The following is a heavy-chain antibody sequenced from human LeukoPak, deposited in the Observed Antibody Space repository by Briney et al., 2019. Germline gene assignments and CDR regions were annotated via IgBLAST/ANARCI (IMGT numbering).Heavy chain of an antibody. CDR1: GYDFSTYW. Sequence: GESLKISCEASGYDFSTYWIVWVRQMPGKGLEYMGIVYYGDSNIRYSPSFQGQVTISADKSISTAYLQWSSLKASDTAIYYCARQGRSAYSGVFGGPFDYWGHGTQVTVSS. V-gene: IGHV5-51*01. D-gene: IGHD3-3*01. J-gene: IGHJ4*01. CDR2: VYYGDSNI. CDR3: ARQGRSAYSGVFGGPFDY.